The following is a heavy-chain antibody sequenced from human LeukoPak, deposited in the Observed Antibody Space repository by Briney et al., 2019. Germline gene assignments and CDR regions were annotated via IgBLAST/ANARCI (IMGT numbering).Heavy chain of an antibody. J-gene: IGHJ4*02. CDR2: ISWNSGSI. CDR1: GFTFDDYA. CDR3: AKDGDSTMVRGLSPLDY. Sequence: GGSLRLSCAASGFTFDDYAMHWVRQAPGKGLEWVSGISWNSGSIGYADSVKGRFTISRDNAKNSRYLQMNSLRAEDTALYYCAKDGDSTMVRGLSPLDYWGQGTLVTVSS. V-gene: IGHV3-9*01. D-gene: IGHD3-10*01.